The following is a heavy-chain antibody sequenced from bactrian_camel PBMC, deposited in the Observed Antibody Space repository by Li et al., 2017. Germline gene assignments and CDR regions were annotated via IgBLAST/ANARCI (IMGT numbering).Heavy chain of an antibody. CDR3: AAEAPSEMGWVRVCQSAY. J-gene: IGHJ4*01. CDR2: IDTDGTA. D-gene: IGHD5*01. CDR1: VFRHRDNC. Sequence: HVQLVESGGGSVQAGGSLRLSCKSVFRHRDNCMAWFRQLPGRAREGVASIDTDGTATYADFVAGRFTISQDNAKNTLNLQMNSLKTEDTAVYYCAAEAPSEMGWVRVCQSAYWGQGTQVTVS. V-gene: IGHV3S53*01.